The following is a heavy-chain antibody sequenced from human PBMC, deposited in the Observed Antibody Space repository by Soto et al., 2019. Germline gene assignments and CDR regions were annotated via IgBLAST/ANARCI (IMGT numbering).Heavy chain of an antibody. Sequence: QVQLQESGPGLVKPSETLSLTCTVSGGSISSYYWSWIRQPPGKGLEWIGYIYYSGSTNYNPSLKSRVTIPVDTSKNQFSLKLSSVTAADTAVYYCARKRGYSGYNNWFDPWGQGTLVTVSS. D-gene: IGHD5-12*01. J-gene: IGHJ5*02. V-gene: IGHV4-59*08. CDR2: IYYSGST. CDR1: GGSISSYY. CDR3: ARKRGYSGYNNWFDP.